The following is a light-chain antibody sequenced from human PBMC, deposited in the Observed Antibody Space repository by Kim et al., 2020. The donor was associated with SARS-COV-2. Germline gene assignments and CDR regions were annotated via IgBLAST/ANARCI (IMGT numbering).Light chain of an antibody. J-gene: IGLJ1*01. V-gene: IGLV3-21*04. Sequence: SYELTQPPSVSVAPGETARISCGGPNIGAKSVHWYQQKPGQPPVLVIHYDSDRPSGIPERFSGSKSGNTATLTISRVEVGDEADYYCQVWDSSSDHYVFGTGPKVTVL. CDR3: QVWDSSSDHYV. CDR1: NIGAKS. CDR2: YDS.